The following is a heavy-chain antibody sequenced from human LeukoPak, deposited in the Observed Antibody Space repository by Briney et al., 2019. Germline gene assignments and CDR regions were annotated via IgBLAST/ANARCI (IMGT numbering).Heavy chain of an antibody. CDR1: GFTFSSYE. V-gene: IGHV3-48*03. CDR2: ISSSGSTI. CDR3: AREAVGFRGLDS. J-gene: IGHJ4*02. Sequence: GGSLRLSCAASGFTFSSYEMNWVRQAPGKGLEWVSYISSSGSTIYYADSVKGRFTISRDNAENSLYLQMNSLRAEDTAVYYCAREAVGFRGLDSWGQGTLVTVSS. D-gene: IGHD3-10*01.